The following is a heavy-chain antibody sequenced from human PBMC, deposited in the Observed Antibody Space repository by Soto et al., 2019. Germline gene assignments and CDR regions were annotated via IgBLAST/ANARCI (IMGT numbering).Heavy chain of an antibody. V-gene: IGHV4-59*01. CDR1: CGSISSYN. D-gene: IGHD6-6*01. CDR3: AGAIIAARYFEY. CDR2: IDYSGST. J-gene: IGHJ4*02. Sequence: SETLALTRPVSCGSISSYNWSWLRQPPWKGLEWIAYIDYSGSTNYNPSLKRRGTISVDKSKKQVSLKLRSVTAADTAGYYCAGAIIAARYFEYWGQGTLVTVS.